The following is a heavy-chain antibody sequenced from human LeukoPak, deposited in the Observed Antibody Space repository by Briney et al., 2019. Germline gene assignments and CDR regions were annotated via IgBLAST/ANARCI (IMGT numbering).Heavy chain of an antibody. V-gene: IGHV4-61*01. CDR1: GGSFSSGSYY. Sequence: SETLSLTCTVSGGSFSSGSYYWSWIRQPPGKGLEWIGYIYDSGSTNYNPSLKSRVTISVDTSKNQFSLKLSSVTAADTAVYYCAKTWYSSSWAGYFDYWGQGTLVTVSS. J-gene: IGHJ4*02. CDR2: IYDSGST. CDR3: AKTWYSSSWAGYFDY. D-gene: IGHD6-13*01.